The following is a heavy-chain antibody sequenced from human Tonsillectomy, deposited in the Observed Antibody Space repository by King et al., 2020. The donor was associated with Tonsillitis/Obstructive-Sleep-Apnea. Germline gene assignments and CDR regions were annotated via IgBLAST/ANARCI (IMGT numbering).Heavy chain of an antibody. CDR2: IYPGDSDT. Sequence: QLVQSGAEVKKPGESLKISCKGSGYSFTSYWIGWVRQMPGKGLEWMGIIYPGDSDTRYSPSFQGQVTLSADKSISTAYLQWSSLKASDTAMYYCARRIFGMTTASYFDYWGQGTLVTVSS. V-gene: IGHV5-51*01. J-gene: IGHJ4*02. CDR1: GYSFTSYW. D-gene: IGHD4-17*01. CDR3: ARRIFGMTTASYFDY.